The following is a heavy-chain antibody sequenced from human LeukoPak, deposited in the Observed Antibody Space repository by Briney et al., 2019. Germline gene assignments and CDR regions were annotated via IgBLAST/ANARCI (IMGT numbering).Heavy chain of an antibody. J-gene: IGHJ4*02. Sequence: SETLSLTCTVSGGSISSSYWSRIRQPPGKGLEWIGYIYSSGDTNYNPSLKSRVTISVDRSKSQFSLKVSSVTAADTAVYYCARDLGGSYGNFDDWGQGTLVTVSS. CDR2: IYSSGDT. D-gene: IGHD5-18*01. V-gene: IGHV4-59*01. CDR1: GGSISSSY. CDR3: ARDLGGSYGNFDD.